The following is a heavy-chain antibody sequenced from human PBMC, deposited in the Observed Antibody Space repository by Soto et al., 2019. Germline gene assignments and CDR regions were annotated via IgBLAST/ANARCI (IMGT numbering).Heavy chain of an antibody. J-gene: IGHJ4*02. V-gene: IGHV3-23*01. CDR3: AKFWGIAAAGTRFYFDY. Sequence: EVQLLESGGGLVQPGGSLRLSCAASGFTFSSYAMSWVRQAPGKGLEWVSAISGSGGSTYYADSVKGRFTISRDNSKNTLYLQMNSLRAEDTAVYYCAKFWGIAAAGTRFYFDYWGQGTLVTVSS. CDR1: GFTFSSYA. CDR2: ISGSGGST. D-gene: IGHD6-13*01.